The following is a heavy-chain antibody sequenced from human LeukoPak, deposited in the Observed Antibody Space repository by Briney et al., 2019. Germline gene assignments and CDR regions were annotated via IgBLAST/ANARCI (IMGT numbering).Heavy chain of an antibody. CDR3: ARAGYQLPFDY. V-gene: IGHV4-39*07. D-gene: IGHD2-2*01. CDR2: IYYSGST. J-gene: IGHJ4*02. CDR1: GGSISSSSYY. Sequence: SETLSLTCTVSGGSISSSSYYWGWIRQPPGKGLEWIGSIYYSGSTYYNPSLKSRVTISVDTSKNQFSLKLSSVTAADTAVYYCARAGYQLPFDYWGQGTLVTVSS.